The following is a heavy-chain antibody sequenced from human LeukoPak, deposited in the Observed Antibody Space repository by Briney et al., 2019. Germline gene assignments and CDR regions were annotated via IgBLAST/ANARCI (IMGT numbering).Heavy chain of an antibody. CDR2: INPSGGST. Sequence: ASVKVSCKASGYTFTSYYMHWVRQARGQGLEWMGIINPSGGSTSYAQKFQGGVTMTRDTSTSTVYMELSSLRSEDTAVYYCVRSGYDRAIDYWGQGTLVTVSS. D-gene: IGHD5-12*01. CDR3: VRSGYDRAIDY. V-gene: IGHV1-46*01. J-gene: IGHJ4*02. CDR1: GYTFTSYY.